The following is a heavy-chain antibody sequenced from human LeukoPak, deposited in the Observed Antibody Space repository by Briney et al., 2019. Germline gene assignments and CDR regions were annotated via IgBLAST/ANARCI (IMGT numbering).Heavy chain of an antibody. D-gene: IGHD3-22*01. CDR2: IYYSGST. V-gene: IGHV4-59*01. J-gene: IGHJ4*02. CDR1: GGSISSYY. Sequence: PSETMSLTCTVAGGSISSYYWGWIRQPPGKGLEWIGYIYYSGSTNYNPSLKSRVTISVDTSKNQFSLKLSSVTAADTAVYYCAGASYDSSGVHWGQGTLVTVSS. CDR3: AGASYDSSGVH.